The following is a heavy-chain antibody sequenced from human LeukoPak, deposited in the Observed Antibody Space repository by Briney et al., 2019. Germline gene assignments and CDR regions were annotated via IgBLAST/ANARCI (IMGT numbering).Heavy chain of an antibody. D-gene: IGHD3-3*01. J-gene: IGHJ4*02. Sequence: GGSLRLSCAASGFTFSDYYMSWIRQAPGQGLEWVSYISSSGSTVYYADSVKGRFTISRDNAKNSLYLQMNSLRAEDTALYYCARVKGSGYRNSIDYWGQGTLVTVSS. CDR1: GFTFSDYY. CDR2: ISSSGSTV. CDR3: ARVKGSGYRNSIDY. V-gene: IGHV3-11*01.